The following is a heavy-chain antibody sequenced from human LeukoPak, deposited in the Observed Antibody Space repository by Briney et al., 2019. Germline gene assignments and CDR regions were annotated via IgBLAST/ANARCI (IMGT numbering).Heavy chain of an antibody. J-gene: IGHJ4*02. V-gene: IGHV4-59*01. Sequence: PSETLSLTCTVSGASFTSYYWTWIRQTPGKGLEWIGFISYTGSTNYNPSLKNRVTISVDTSKSQFFLDLTSVTAADTAVYYCATYDYGEFSLDSWGQGALVTVSS. D-gene: IGHD4-17*01. CDR3: ATYDYGEFSLDS. CDR2: ISYTGST. CDR1: GASFTSYY.